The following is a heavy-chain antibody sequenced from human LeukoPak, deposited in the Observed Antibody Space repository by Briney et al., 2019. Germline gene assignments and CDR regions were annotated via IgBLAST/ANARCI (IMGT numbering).Heavy chain of an antibody. V-gene: IGHV1-69*04. CDR3: ARDGMRITMVRGVTFNWFDP. D-gene: IGHD3-10*01. Sequence: PVKVSCKASGGTFSSYAISWVRQAPGQGLEWMGRIIPILGIANYAQKFQGRVTITADKSTSTAYMELSSLRSEDTAVYYCARDGMRITMVRGVTFNWFDPWGQGTLVTVSS. CDR2: IIPILGIA. CDR1: GGTFSSYA. J-gene: IGHJ5*02.